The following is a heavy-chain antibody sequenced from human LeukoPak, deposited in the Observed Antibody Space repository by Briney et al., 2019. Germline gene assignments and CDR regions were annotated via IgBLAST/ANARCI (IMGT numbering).Heavy chain of an antibody. CDR3: ARGNYYDSSGYYPPSNWFDP. J-gene: IGHJ5*02. CDR2: INHSGST. CDR1: GGSFSGYY. Sequence: SETLSLTCAVYGGSFSGYYWSWIRQPPGKGLEWIGEINHSGSTNYNPSLKSRVTISVDTSKNQFSLKLSSVTAADTAVYYCARGNYYDSSGYYPPSNWFDPWGQGTLVTVSS. D-gene: IGHD3-22*01. V-gene: IGHV4-34*01.